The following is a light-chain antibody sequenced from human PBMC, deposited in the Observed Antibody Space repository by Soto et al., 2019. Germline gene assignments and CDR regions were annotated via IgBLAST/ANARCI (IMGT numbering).Light chain of an antibody. V-gene: IGKV3-11*01. CDR3: QQRSNWPR. J-gene: IGKJ1*01. CDR1: QSVSSY. CDR2: DAS. Sequence: ELLLTQSPGTLSLSPGGRATLSCRASQSVSSYLAWYQQKPGQAPRLLIYDASNRATGIPARFSGRGSGTDFTLTISSLEPEDFAVYYCQQRSNWPRFGQGTKV.